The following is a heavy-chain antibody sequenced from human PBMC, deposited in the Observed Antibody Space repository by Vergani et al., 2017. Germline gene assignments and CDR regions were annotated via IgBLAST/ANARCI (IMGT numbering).Heavy chain of an antibody. CDR1: GGTFSSYA. J-gene: IGHJ3*02. D-gene: IGHD3-22*01. CDR2: IIPIFGTA. V-gene: IGHV1-69*18. CDR3: AREGYYDSSGYYVDDAFDI. Sequence: QVQLVQSGAEVQKPGSSVKVSCKASGGTFSSYAISWVRQAPGQGLEWMGRIIPIFGTANYAQKFQGRVTITADESTSTAYMELSSLRSEDTAVYYCAREGYYDSSGYYVDDAFDIWGQGTMVTVSS.